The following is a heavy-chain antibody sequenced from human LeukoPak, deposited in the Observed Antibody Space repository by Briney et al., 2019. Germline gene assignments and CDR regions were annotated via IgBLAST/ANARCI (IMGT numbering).Heavy chain of an antibody. CDR2: IIPILGIA. D-gene: IGHD1-1*01. CDR1: GGTFSSYA. Sequence: SVKVSCKASGGTFSSYAISWVRQAPGQVLEWMGRIIPILGIANYAQKFQGRVTITADKSTSTAYMELSSLRSEDTAVYYCARGGPGTNWFDPWGQGTLVTVSS. V-gene: IGHV1-69*04. CDR3: ARGGPGTNWFDP. J-gene: IGHJ5*02.